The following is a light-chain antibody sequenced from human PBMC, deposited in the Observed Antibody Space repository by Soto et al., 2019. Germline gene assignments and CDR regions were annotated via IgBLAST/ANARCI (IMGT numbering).Light chain of an antibody. J-gene: IGKJ3*01. Sequence: EIVLTQSPATLSLSPGERATLSCRASQSVSSYLAWYQQKPGQAPGLLIYDASNRAPGIPARFSGSGSGTDFTLTTSSLEPEDFAVYCCQQRSNWPPLTFGPGTKVDIK. CDR3: QQRSNWPPLT. CDR1: QSVSSY. CDR2: DAS. V-gene: IGKV3-11*01.